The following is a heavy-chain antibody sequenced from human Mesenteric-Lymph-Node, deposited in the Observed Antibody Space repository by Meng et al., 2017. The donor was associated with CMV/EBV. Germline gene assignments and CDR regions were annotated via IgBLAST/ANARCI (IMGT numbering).Heavy chain of an antibody. CDR3: VGNMVRGAPYYFDY. D-gene: IGHD3-10*01. CDR2: MNPNSGNT. Sequence: SGYTFTSYDIRWVRQATGQGLEWMGWMNPNSGNTGYAQKFQGRVTMTRNTSISTAYMELSSLRSEDTAVYYCVGNMVRGAPYYFDYWGQGTLVTVSS. CDR1: GYTFTSYD. J-gene: IGHJ4*02. V-gene: IGHV1-8*01.